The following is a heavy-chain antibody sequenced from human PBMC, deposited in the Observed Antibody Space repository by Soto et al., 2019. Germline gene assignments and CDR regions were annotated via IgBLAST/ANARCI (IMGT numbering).Heavy chain of an antibody. Sequence: QVTLKESGPVLVNPTETLTLTCTVSGFSLSNARMGVSWIRQPPGKALEWLAHIFSNDEKSYSTSLKSRLTISKDTSKSQVVLTMTNMDPVDTATYYCARILGYCSSTSCSYYYYYYMDVWGKGTTVTVSS. CDR3: ARILGYCSSTSCSYYYYYYMDV. V-gene: IGHV2-26*01. D-gene: IGHD2-2*01. J-gene: IGHJ6*03. CDR2: IFSNDEK. CDR1: GFSLSNARMG.